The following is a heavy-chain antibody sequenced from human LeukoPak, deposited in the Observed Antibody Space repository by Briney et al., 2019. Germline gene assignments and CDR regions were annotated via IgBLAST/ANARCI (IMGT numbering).Heavy chain of an antibody. CDR3: ARLSGSWYRHFDY. CDR2: IHHSGST. V-gene: IGHV4-4*02. J-gene: IGHJ4*02. D-gene: IGHD6-13*01. Sequence: SETLSLTCAVSGGSISSSNWWSWVRQPPGKGLEWIGEIHHSGSTNYNPSLKSRVTISVDKSKNQFSLKVSSVTAADTAVYYCARLSGSWYRHFDYWGQGTLVTVSS. CDR1: GGSISSSNW.